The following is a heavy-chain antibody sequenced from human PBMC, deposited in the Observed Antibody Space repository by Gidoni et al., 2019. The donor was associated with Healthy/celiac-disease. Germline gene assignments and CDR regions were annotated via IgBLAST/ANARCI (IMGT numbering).Heavy chain of an antibody. CDR1: GFTFSSYA. CDR3: AKVITMIVVVIPLGFDY. D-gene: IGHD3-22*01. V-gene: IGHV3-23*01. Sequence: EVQLLESGGGLVQPGGSLRLSCAASGFTFSSYAMSWVRQAPGKGLEWVSAISGSGGSTYYADSVKGRFTISRDNSKNTLYLQMNSLRAEDTAVYYCAKVITMIVVVIPLGFDYWGQGTLVTVSS. CDR2: ISGSGGST. J-gene: IGHJ4*02.